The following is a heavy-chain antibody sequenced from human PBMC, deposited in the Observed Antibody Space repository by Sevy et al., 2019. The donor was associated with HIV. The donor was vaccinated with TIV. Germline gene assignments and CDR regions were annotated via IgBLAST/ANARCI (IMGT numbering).Heavy chain of an antibody. J-gene: IGHJ3*02. D-gene: IGHD6-25*01. CDR1: GLTFSNYV. V-gene: IGHV3-23*01. CDR2: ISGSSGTT. Sequence: GGSLRLSCAASGLTFSNYVMSWVRQAPGKGLEWLSVISGSSGTTYDAESVKGRFTISRDNSKNTLYLHMSSLGAEDTAVYYYASNLSPSGAFDIWGQGTRVTVSS. CDR3: ASNLSPSGAFDI.